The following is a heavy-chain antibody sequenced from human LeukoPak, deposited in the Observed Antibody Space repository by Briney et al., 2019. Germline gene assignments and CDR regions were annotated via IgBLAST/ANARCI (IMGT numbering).Heavy chain of an antibody. CDR2: IYYSGST. Sequence: SETLSLTCTVSGGSISSYYWSWIRQPPGKGLEWIGYIYYSGSTNYNPSLKSRVTISVDTSKNQFSLKLSSVTAADTAVYYCARGWSSGSYGWFDPWGQGTLVTVSS. J-gene: IGHJ5*02. D-gene: IGHD3-10*01. V-gene: IGHV4-59*01. CDR1: GGSISSYY. CDR3: ARGWSSGSYGWFDP.